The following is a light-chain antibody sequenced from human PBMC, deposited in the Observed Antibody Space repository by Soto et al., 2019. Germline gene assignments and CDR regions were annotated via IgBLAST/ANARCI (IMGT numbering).Light chain of an antibody. J-gene: IGKJ1*01. CDR3: QQYSSRWT. V-gene: IGKV1-5*01. CDR1: QSISSW. CDR2: AAS. Sequence: DIQMTQSPSTLSASVGDRVTITCRASQSISSWLAWYQQKPGKAPKLLIYAASSLQSGVPARFSGSGSGTEVILTISRLHPDDFATYYCQQYSSRWTFGQGPKVEIK.